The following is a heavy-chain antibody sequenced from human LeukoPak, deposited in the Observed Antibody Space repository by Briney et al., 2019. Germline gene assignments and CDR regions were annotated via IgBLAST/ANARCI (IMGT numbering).Heavy chain of an antibody. V-gene: IGHV4-39*07. Sequence: SETLSLTCTVSGGSISSSSYYWGWIRQPPGKGLEWIGSIYYSGSTYYNPSLKSRVTTSVDTSKNQFSLKLSSVTAADTAVYYCARDPGYSSGWAKGNWASYFDYWGQGTLVTVSS. CDR2: IYYSGST. CDR1: GGSISSSSYY. D-gene: IGHD6-19*01. J-gene: IGHJ4*02. CDR3: ARDPGYSSGWAKGNWASYFDY.